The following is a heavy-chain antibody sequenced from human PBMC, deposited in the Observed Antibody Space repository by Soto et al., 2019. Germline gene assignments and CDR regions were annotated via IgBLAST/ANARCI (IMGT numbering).Heavy chain of an antibody. Sequence: GGSLRLSCAASGFTFSSYSMNWVRQAPGKGLEWVSSISSSSSYIYYADSVKGRFTISRDNAKNSLYLQMNSLRAEDTAVYYCARARDTYYYYYMDVWGKGTTVTVSS. CDR2: ISSSSSYI. CDR1: GFTFSSYS. V-gene: IGHV3-21*01. D-gene: IGHD5-18*01. J-gene: IGHJ6*03. CDR3: ARARDTYYYYYMDV.